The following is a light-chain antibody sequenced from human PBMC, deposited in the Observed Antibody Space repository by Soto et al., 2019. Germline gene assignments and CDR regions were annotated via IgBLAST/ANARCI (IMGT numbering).Light chain of an antibody. CDR3: QQYGSSPIT. Sequence: TQSPATLSVSPGESATLSCRASQSVSSNLAWHQQKPGQAPRILMYDASTRATGISARFSGSGSGTDFTLTISRLEPEDFAVYYCQQYGSSPITFGQGTRLEIK. CDR1: QSVSSN. V-gene: IGKV3-20*01. CDR2: DAS. J-gene: IGKJ5*01.